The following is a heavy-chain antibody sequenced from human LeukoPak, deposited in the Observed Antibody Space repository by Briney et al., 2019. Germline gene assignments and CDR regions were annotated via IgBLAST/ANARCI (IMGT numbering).Heavy chain of an antibody. V-gene: IGHV3-33*01. J-gene: IGHJ4*02. CDR3: ARDRLTTVTTFHFDY. CDR2: IWSDSTNK. Sequence: WRSLRLSCAASGFTFSTYAMHWVRQAPGKGLEWVAVIWSDSTNKYYADSVRGRFTISRDNSKSTLYLQMSSLRAEDTAMYYCARDRLTTVTTFHFDYWGQGTLVTVSS. CDR1: GFTFSTYA. D-gene: IGHD4-17*01.